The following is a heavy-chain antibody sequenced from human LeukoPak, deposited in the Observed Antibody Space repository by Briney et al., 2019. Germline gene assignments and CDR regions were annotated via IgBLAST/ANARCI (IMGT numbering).Heavy chain of an antibody. D-gene: IGHD5-12*01. J-gene: IGHJ3*02. CDR1: EFAFSTYS. CDR3: ATSGSYDVSWAFDI. Sequence: GGSLRLSCVASEFAFSTYSMNWVRQAPGKGLEWLSYITDNSNMIYYADSVKGRFTISRDNTKNSLYLQMNSLRAEDAAVYYCATSGSYDVSWAFDIWGQGTMVTVSS. CDR2: ITDNSNMI. V-gene: IGHV3-48*04.